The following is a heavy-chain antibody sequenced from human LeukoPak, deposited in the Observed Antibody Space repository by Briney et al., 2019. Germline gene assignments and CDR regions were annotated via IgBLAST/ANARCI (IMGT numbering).Heavy chain of an antibody. J-gene: IGHJ6*03. CDR3: ARDALVDDYVWGSYRNTYYYYYYMDV. CDR1: GFTFSSYS. D-gene: IGHD3-16*02. CDR2: ISSSSSYI. V-gene: IGHV3-21*01. Sequence: GGSLRLSCAASGFTFSSYSMNWVRQAPGKGLEWVSSISSSSSYIYYADSVKGRFTISRDNAKNSLYLQMNSLRAEDTAVYYCARDALVDDYVWGSYRNTYYYYYYMDVWGKGTTVTVSS.